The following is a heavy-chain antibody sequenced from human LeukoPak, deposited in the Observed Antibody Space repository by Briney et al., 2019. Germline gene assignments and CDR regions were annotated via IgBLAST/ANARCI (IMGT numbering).Heavy chain of an antibody. CDR3: ARGPGALDY. V-gene: IGHV3-30*19. CDR2: ISHDGTNR. D-gene: IGHD2-2*01. Sequence: GRSLTLSCAAPGFAFSRYGMHWVRQAPGKGLEGVALISHDGTNRNHADSVKGRFTISRDNSNNTLYLQMSSLRAEDTAVYYCARGPGALDYWGQGALVTVSS. J-gene: IGHJ4*02. CDR1: GFAFSRYG.